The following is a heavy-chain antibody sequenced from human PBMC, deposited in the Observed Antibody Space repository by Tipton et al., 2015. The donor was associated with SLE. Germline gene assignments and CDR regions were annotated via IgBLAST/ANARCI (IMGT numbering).Heavy chain of an antibody. Sequence: GSLRLSCAASGFTFSSYAMSWVRQAPGKGLEWVSVISGSGGSTYYADSVKGRFTISRDNSKNTLYLQMNSLRAEDTAVYYCARDPSITMVRGASLAFDIWGQGTMVTVSS. CDR1: GFTFSSYA. CDR3: ARDPSITMVRGASLAFDI. V-gene: IGHV3-23*01. J-gene: IGHJ3*02. D-gene: IGHD3-10*01. CDR2: ISGSGGST.